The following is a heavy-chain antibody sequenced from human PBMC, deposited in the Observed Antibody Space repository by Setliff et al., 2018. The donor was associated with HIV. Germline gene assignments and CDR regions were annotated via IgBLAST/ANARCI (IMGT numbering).Heavy chain of an antibody. V-gene: IGHV5-51*01. Sequence: SGESLKISCKGVGYRFTSHWIAWVRQMPGKGLEWMGNIYPGDSETRYSPSFHGQVTFSADTTVDTAYLQWNTLKSSDTAMYYCAREVQTIEGGALDIWGQGTSVTVSS. J-gene: IGHJ3*02. CDR3: AREVQTIEGGALDI. D-gene: IGHD1-1*01. CDR1: GYRFTSHW. CDR2: IYPGDSET.